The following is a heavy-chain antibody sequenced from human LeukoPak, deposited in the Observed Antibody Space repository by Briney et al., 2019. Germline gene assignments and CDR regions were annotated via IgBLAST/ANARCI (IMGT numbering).Heavy chain of an antibody. D-gene: IGHD5-12*01. V-gene: IGHV3-9*01. CDR1: GFTFDDHA. Sequence: PGGSLRLSCAASGFTFDDHAMHWVRQAPGKGLEWVSGISWNSGSIGYADSVKGRFTISRDNAKNSLYLQMNSLRAEDTALYYCAKGRGYSGYDGEFDYWGQGTLVTVSS. CDR3: AKGRGYSGYDGEFDY. CDR2: ISWNSGSI. J-gene: IGHJ4*02.